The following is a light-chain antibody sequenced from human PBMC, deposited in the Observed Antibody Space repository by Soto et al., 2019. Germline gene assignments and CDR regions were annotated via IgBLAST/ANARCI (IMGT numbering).Light chain of an antibody. Sequence: EIVLTQSPATLSLSPGERATLSCRASQSVGSNLDWYQQKPGQAPRLLIYDASNRASGIPARFSGSGSGTDFTLTISSLEAEDFAVYYCQQRNNWPLGTFGQGTKLEIK. CDR1: QSVGSN. J-gene: IGKJ2*02. CDR2: DAS. V-gene: IGKV3-11*01. CDR3: QQRNNWPLGT.